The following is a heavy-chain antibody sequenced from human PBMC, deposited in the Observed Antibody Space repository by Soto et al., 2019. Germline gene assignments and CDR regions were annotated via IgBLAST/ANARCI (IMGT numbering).Heavy chain of an antibody. Sequence: SETLSLTCAVYGGSFSGYYWSWIRQPPGKGLEWIGEINHSGSTNYNPSLKSRVTISVDTSKNQFSLKLSSVTAADTAVYYCARGGVYGSGSYSSGYYYYGMDVWGQGTTVTVSS. V-gene: IGHV4-34*01. D-gene: IGHD3-10*01. CDR1: GGSFSGYY. CDR3: ARGGVYGSGSYSSGYYYYGMDV. J-gene: IGHJ6*02. CDR2: INHSGST.